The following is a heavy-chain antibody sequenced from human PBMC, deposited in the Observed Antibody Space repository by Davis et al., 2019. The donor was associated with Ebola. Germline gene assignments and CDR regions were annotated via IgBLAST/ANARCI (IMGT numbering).Heavy chain of an antibody. Sequence: ASVKVSCKASGFTFTAYYIHWVRQAPGQGLEWMGRINPNSGSTTYAQQFQGRVTMTKDTSINTVYMDLSRLTSDDTAVYYCARGGITMTVVPRDYYYGLDVWGQGTTVTVSS. V-gene: IGHV1-2*06. CDR2: INPNSGST. CDR3: ARGGITMTVVPRDYYYGLDV. J-gene: IGHJ6*02. CDR1: GFTFTAYY. D-gene: IGHD3-22*01.